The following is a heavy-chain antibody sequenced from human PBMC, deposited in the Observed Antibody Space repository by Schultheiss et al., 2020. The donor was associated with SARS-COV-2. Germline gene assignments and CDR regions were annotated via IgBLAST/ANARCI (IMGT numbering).Heavy chain of an antibody. D-gene: IGHD1-14*01. CDR1: GFTFSNAW. CDR2: IKSKTDGGTT. CDR3: TTDGTHKPPHYYYGMDV. V-gene: IGHV3-15*01. Sequence: AGSLRLSCAASGFTFSNAWMSWVRQAPGKGLEWVGRIKSKTDGGTTDYAAPVKGRFTISRDDSKNTLYLQMNSLKTEDTAVYYCTTDGTHKPPHYYYGMDVWGQGTTVTVSS. J-gene: IGHJ6*02.